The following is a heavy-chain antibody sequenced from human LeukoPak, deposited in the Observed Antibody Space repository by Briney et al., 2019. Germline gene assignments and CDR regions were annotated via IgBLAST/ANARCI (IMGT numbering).Heavy chain of an antibody. D-gene: IGHD3-22*01. Sequence: GGSLRLSCAASGFTFSSYAMSWVRQAPGKGLEWVSAISGSGGSTYYADSVKGRFAISRDNSKNTLYLQMNSLRAEDTAVYYCNYDSSGRALYYFDYWGQGTLVTVSS. CDR3: NYDSSGRALYYFDY. J-gene: IGHJ4*02. CDR2: ISGSGGST. V-gene: IGHV3-23*01. CDR1: GFTFSSYA.